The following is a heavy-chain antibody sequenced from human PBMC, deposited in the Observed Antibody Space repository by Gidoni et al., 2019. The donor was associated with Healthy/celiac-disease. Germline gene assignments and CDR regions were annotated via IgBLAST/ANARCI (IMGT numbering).Heavy chain of an antibody. J-gene: IGHJ5*02. CDR3: ARAPRLAPAHFKWFDP. CDR1: GYSISNGYY. Sequence: QVQLQESGPGLVKPSETLSLTCAVSGYSISNGYYWGWIRQPPGKGLEWIGSSYHSGSTYYNPSLQSRVTISVDTSKNQFSLKLSSVTAADTAVYYCARAPRLAPAHFKWFDPWGQGTLVTVSS. V-gene: IGHV4-38-2*01. CDR2: SYHSGST. D-gene: IGHD3-3*02.